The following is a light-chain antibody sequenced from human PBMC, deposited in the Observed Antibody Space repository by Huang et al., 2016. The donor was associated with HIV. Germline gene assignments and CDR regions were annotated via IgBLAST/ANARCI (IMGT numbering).Light chain of an antibody. CDR2: DTS. J-gene: IGKJ4*01. CDR3: QQYDNWPPGLT. Sequence: EIVMTQSPATLSVSPGGGATLSCRASQNVRSSLAWYQQNPGQAPRLLSYDTSKRASGVPARFSGSGSGTEFTLTIGGLQSEDFAVYYCQQYDNWPPGLTFGGGTKVEI. CDR1: QNVRSS. V-gene: IGKV3D-15*01.